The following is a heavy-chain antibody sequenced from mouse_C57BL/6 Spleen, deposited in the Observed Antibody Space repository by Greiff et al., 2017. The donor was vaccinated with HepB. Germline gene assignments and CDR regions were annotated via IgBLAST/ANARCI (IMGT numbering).Heavy chain of an antibody. J-gene: IGHJ3*01. CDR1: GYTFTDYY. CDR2: IYPGSGNT. CDR3: ARAYGSSSFLAY. D-gene: IGHD1-1*01. V-gene: IGHV1-76*01. Sequence: QVQLQQSGAELVRPGASVKLSCKASGYTFTDYYINWVKQRPGQGLEWIARIYPGSGNTYYNEKFKGKATLTAEKSSSTAYMQLSSLTSEDSAVYFCARAYGSSSFLAYWGQGTLVTVSA.